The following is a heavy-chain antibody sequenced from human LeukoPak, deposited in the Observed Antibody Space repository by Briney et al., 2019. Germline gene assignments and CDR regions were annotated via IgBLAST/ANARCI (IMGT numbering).Heavy chain of an antibody. CDR3: TSAYYDFWSGGSWYMDV. D-gene: IGHD3-3*01. J-gene: IGHJ6*03. V-gene: IGHV3-73*01. CDR1: GFTFSGSA. CDR2: IRSKANSYAT. Sequence: PGGSLRLSCAASGFTFSGSAMHWVRQASGKGLEWVGRIRSKANSYATAYAASVKGRFTISRDDSKNTAYLQMNSLKTEDTAVYYCTSAYYDFWSGGSWYMDVWGKGTTVTVSS.